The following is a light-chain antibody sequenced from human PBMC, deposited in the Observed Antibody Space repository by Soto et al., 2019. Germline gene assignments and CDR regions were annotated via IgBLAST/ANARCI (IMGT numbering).Light chain of an antibody. Sequence: QSVVTQLPSASGTPGQRVTISCSGGTSNIGGNSVYWYQQLPGTAPKLLIYRNNQRPSGVPDRFSGSKSGTSASLAISGLRSEYDADYYCAVWDDSLSVVIFGGGTKVTVL. CDR2: RNN. J-gene: IGLJ2*01. V-gene: IGLV1-47*01. CDR3: AVWDDSLSVVI. CDR1: TSNIGGNS.